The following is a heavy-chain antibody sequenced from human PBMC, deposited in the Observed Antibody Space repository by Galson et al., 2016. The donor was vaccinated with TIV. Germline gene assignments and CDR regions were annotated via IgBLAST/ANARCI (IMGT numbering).Heavy chain of an antibody. CDR2: IYHTGNT. Sequence: SETLSLTCSVSGGSVTSFYWSRIRQPPGKGLEWIGYIYHTGNTIYNPSLKSRVAISLDTSKNQFSLKLSSVTAADTALYYCAREGSADYDWGRAHFDYWGQGTLVTVSS. CDR1: GGSVTSFY. CDR3: AREGSADYDWGRAHFDY. D-gene: IGHD3-16*01. J-gene: IGHJ4*02. V-gene: IGHV4-59*02.